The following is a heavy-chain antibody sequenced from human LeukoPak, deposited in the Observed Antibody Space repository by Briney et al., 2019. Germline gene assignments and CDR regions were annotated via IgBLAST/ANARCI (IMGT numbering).Heavy chain of an antibody. J-gene: IGHJ4*02. CDR2: ISSGSSTI. Sequence: SGGSLRLSCAASGFTFSSYSMNWVRQAPGKGLEWISYISSGSSTIYYADSGKGRFTISRDNAKNSLYLQMNSLRAEDTAVYYCAREGNWNDVHWGQGTLVTVSS. CDR1: GFTFSSYS. V-gene: IGHV3-48*01. D-gene: IGHD1-20*01. CDR3: AREGNWNDVH.